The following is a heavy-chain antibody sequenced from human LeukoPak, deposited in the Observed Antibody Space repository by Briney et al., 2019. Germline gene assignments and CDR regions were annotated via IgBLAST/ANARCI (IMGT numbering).Heavy chain of an antibody. CDR2: ISAYNGNT. J-gene: IGHJ4*02. D-gene: IGHD3-3*01. Sequence: ASVKVSCKASGYTFTSYGISWVRQAPGQGLEWMGWISAYNGNTNYAQKLQGRVTMTTDTSTSTAYMELRSLRSDDTAVYYCAKGALITIFGVVPDYWGQGTLVTVSS. CDR3: AKGALITIFGVVPDY. V-gene: IGHV1-18*01. CDR1: GYTFTSYG.